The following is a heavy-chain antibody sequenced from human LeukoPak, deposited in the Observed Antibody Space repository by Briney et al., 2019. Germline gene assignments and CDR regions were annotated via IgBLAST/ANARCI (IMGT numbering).Heavy chain of an antibody. CDR3: ARGGASSQWFDP. D-gene: IGHD2-15*01. V-gene: IGHV4-59*01. CDR1: TDFISSYY. J-gene: IGHJ5*02. Sequence: SETLSLTCTVSTDFISSYYWSWIRQPPGKGLEWIAFISSSGITNYNLSLKSRISISADTSKNQFSLNVSTVTAADTAVYYCARGGASSQWFDPWGQGTLVTVSS. CDR2: ISSSGIT.